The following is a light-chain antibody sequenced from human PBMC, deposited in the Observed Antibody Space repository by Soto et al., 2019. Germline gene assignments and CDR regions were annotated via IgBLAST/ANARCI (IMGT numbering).Light chain of an antibody. Sequence: DIQMTQSPSSLSASVGDRVTITCRASQGISNYLAWYQQKPGKVPKLLIYATSTLQSGVPSRFSGSGSGTDFTLNISSLQPEDVATYYCQKYNSAPRTVGQGTKLEIK. CDR2: ATS. J-gene: IGKJ2*01. CDR3: QKYNSAPRT. CDR1: QGISNY. V-gene: IGKV1-27*01.